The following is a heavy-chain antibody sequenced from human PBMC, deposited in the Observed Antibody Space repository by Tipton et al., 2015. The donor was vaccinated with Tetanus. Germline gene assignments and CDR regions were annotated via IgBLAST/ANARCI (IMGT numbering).Heavy chain of an antibody. CDR2: SWYDGTDK. CDR1: GFIFSSYG. CDR3: AREADCSGGSCFSWVFDN. D-gene: IGHD2-15*01. J-gene: IGHJ4*02. Sequence: SLRLSCAASGFIFSSYGIHWVRQAPGKGLEWVAGSWYDGTDKYYADSVNGRFTISRDNSKNTLYLQMNSLRAEDTAVYYCAREADCSGGSCFSWVFDNWGRGTQVTLSS. V-gene: IGHV3-33*01.